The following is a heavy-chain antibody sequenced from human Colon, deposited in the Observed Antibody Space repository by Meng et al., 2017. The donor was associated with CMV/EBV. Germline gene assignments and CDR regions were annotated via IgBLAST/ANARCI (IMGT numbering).Heavy chain of an antibody. CDR2: VYHTGTA. CDR1: GTSIRNSYYY. Sequence: SETLSLTCTVSGTSIRNSYYYWGWIRQTPGKGLEWIGNVYHTGTANYNPSLKSRVTISVDTSRNQFSLKLTSVTAADTAIYYCARDLWSHYYETTGQHNWGPGTLVTVSS. V-gene: IGHV4-39*07. D-gene: IGHD3-22*01. CDR3: ARDLWSHYYETTGQHN. J-gene: IGHJ4*02.